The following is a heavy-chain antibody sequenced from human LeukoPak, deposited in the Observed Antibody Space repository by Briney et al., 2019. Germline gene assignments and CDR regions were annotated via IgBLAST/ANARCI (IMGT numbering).Heavy chain of an antibody. D-gene: IGHD3-16*02. CDR1: GLTLSSYG. V-gene: IGHV3-23*01. J-gene: IGHJ3*01. CDR3: ARDCRWPNDAFDL. Sequence: GGSLRLSCAASGLTLSSYGMSWARQAPGKGLEWVSAISGSARGGRTYYAESVKGRFTISRDNSKNTLYLQMNSLRAEDTAVYYCARDCRWPNDAFDLWGQGTMVTVSS. CDR2: ISGSARGGRT.